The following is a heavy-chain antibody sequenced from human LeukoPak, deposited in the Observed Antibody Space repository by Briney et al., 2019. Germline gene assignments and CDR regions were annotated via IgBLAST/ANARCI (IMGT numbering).Heavy chain of an antibody. CDR2: IDEHGTTI. J-gene: IGHJ4*02. D-gene: IGHD3-10*01. Sequence: SGGSLRLSCAASGFTFSRYLMHWVRQAPGEGLVWVSRIDEHGTTIDYADSVRDRFTISRDNAKNTLYLHMNSLRVEDTAMYYCARDVGGAGSHWGQGSLVTVSS. CDR1: GFTFSRYL. V-gene: IGHV3-74*01. CDR3: ARDVGGAGSH.